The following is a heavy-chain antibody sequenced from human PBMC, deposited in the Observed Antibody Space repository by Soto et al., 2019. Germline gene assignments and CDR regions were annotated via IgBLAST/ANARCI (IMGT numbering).Heavy chain of an antibody. Sequence: GESLKISCKGSGYSFTSYWIGWVRQMPGKGLEWMGIIYPGDSDTRYSPSFQGQVTISADKSISTAYLQWSSLKASDTAMYYCARVLLWFGEFGPRAFDIWGQGTMVTVSS. CDR2: IYPGDSDT. V-gene: IGHV5-51*01. J-gene: IGHJ3*02. CDR1: GYSFTSYW. CDR3: ARVLLWFGEFGPRAFDI. D-gene: IGHD3-10*01.